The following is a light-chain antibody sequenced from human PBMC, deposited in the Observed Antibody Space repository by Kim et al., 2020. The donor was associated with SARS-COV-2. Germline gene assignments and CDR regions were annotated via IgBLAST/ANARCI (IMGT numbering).Light chain of an antibody. CDR1: VLAKKY. V-gene: IGLV3-27*01. J-gene: IGLJ2*01. CDR3: YSYSAAGEPL. CDR2: KDT. Sequence: VSPGQTARITCSGDVLAKKYARWFQQKPGQAPVLVIYKDTERPSGIPERFSGSSSGTTVTLTISGAQVGDEVDYYCYSYSAAGEPLLGGGTQLTVL.